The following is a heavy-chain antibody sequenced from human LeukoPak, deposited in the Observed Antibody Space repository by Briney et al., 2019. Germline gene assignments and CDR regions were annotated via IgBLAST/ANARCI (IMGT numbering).Heavy chain of an antibody. V-gene: IGHV3-7*01. CDR1: GFIFSNYW. CDR3: ARDNDGALDY. J-gene: IGHJ4*02. D-gene: IGHD1-1*01. Sequence: PGGFLRLSCAAPGFIFSNYWMAWVRQAPGEGLEWVANIKHDESERYYVDSVKGRFTISRDNAKNSLYLQMNSLRADDTAVYYCARDNDGALDYWGQGTLVTVSS. CDR2: IKHDESER.